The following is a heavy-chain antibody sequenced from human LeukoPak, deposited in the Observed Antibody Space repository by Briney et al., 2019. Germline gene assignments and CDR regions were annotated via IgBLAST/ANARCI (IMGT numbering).Heavy chain of an antibody. D-gene: IGHD2-15*01. V-gene: IGHV4-59*01. CDR2: IYYSGST. CDR1: GGSISSYY. J-gene: IGHJ6*03. CDR3: AGGHGRYYYYYYYMDA. Sequence: SETLSLTCTVSGGSISSYYWSWIRQPPGKGLEWIGYIYYSGSTNYNPSLKSRVTISVDTSKNQFSLKLSSVTAADTAVYYCAGGHGRYYYYYYYMDAWGKGTTVTVSS.